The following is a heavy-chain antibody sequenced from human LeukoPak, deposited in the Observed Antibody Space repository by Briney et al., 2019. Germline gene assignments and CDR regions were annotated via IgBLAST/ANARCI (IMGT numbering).Heavy chain of an antibody. CDR3: ARVLLGYYDSRGSMDFDY. Sequence: EASVKVSCKASGYTFTGYYMHWVRQAPGQGLEWMGWINPNSGATNYAQKFQGRVTMTRDTSISTAYVELSRLRSDDTAVYYCARVLLGYYDSRGSMDFDYWGQGTLVTVSS. J-gene: IGHJ4*02. D-gene: IGHD3-22*01. CDR2: INPNSGAT. V-gene: IGHV1-2*02. CDR1: GYTFTGYY.